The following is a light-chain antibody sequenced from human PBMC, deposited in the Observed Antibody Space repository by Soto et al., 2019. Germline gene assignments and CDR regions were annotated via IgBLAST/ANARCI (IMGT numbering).Light chain of an antibody. CDR3: QQRSNWPT. CDR1: QSVSSSY. Sequence: EIVMTQSPATLSVSPGERATLSCRASQSVSSSYLAWYQQKPGQAPRLLIFDTVNMATGIPARCSGSGSGTDFTLIISSLEPEDFAVYYCQQRSNWPTFGQGTKVDIK. CDR2: DTV. V-gene: IGKV3D-20*02. J-gene: IGKJ1*01.